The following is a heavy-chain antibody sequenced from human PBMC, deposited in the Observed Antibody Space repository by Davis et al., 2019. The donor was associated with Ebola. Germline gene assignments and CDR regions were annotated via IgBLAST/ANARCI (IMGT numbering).Heavy chain of an antibody. J-gene: IGHJ4*02. CDR3: TTAGIVGATLVDY. Sequence: PSETLSLTCTVSGGSISSYYWSWIRQPPGKGLEWVGRIKSKTDGGTTDYAAPVKGRFTISRDDSKNTLYLQMNSLKTEDTAVYYCTTAGIVGATLVDYWGQGTLVTVSS. V-gene: IGHV3-15*01. D-gene: IGHD1-26*01. CDR1: GGSISSYY. CDR2: IKSKTDGGTT.